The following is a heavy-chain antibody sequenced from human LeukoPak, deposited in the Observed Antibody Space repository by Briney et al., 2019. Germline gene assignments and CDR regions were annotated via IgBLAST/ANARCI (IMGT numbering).Heavy chain of an antibody. Sequence: PSETLSLTCVVSGGSLGRSNWWRWVRQPPGKGLEWIGEIYQSGSTNYNPSLKSRVTISVDTSKNQFSLKLSSVTAADTAVYYCARDRGGLDYWGQGTLVTVSS. V-gene: IGHV4/OR15-8*01. CDR1: GGSLGRSNW. CDR3: ARDRGGLDY. D-gene: IGHD3-16*01. J-gene: IGHJ4*02. CDR2: IYQSGST.